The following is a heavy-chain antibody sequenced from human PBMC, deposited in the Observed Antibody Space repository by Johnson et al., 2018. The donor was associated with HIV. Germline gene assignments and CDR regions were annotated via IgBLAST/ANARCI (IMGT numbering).Heavy chain of an antibody. Sequence: VLLLESGGGLVQPGGSLRLSCAASGFTFSSYWMSWVRQAPGKGLEWVANIKQEGSEKNYVDSGEGRLTVSRDNAKNSLYLQIDSLRAEDTAVYYCARDGIYSSPWDAFDIWGQGTMVTVSS. CDR2: IKQEGSEK. V-gene: IGHV3-7*05. J-gene: IGHJ3*02. CDR1: GFTFSSYW. CDR3: ARDGIYSSPWDAFDI. D-gene: IGHD3-22*01.